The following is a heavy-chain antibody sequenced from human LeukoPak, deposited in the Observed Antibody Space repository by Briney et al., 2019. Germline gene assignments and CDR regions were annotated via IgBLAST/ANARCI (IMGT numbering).Heavy chain of an antibody. CDR2: ISNTGGST. CDR1: GFSFNTYA. J-gene: IGHJ1*01. Sequence: GGSLRLSCAASGFSFNTYAMSWVRQAPGKGLEWVSAISNTGGSTYYADSVKGRFAISRDKSKNTLSLQMNSLRAEDTAVYYCAQQVGYCSSGSCYFTYWGQGTLVTVSS. V-gene: IGHV3-23*01. CDR3: AQQVGYCSSGSCYFTY. D-gene: IGHD2-15*01.